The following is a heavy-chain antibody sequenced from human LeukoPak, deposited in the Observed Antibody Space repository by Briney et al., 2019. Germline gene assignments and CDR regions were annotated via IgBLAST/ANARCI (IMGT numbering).Heavy chain of an antibody. J-gene: IGHJ4*02. D-gene: IGHD2-2*01. CDR2: INPNSGGT. CDR1: GYTFTGYY. CDR3: ARGEVVPAATNFDY. Sequence: ASVKVSCKASGYTFTGYYMHWVRQAPGQGLEWMGWINPNSGGTNYAQKFQGRFTMTRDTSISTAYMELSRLRSDDTAVYYCARGEVVPAATNFDYWGQGTLVTVSS. V-gene: IGHV1-2*02.